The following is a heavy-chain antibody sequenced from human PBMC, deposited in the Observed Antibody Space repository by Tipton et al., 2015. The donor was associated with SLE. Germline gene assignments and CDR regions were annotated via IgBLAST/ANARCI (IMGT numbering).Heavy chain of an antibody. V-gene: IGHV3-7*01. Sequence: SLRLSCAASEFTFTTHWMSWVRQAPGKGLECVANINQDGSEKYYLDSVKGRFTITRDNAKNALYLQMNSLGAEDTAVYYCARVLRIAVAPLMDYWGQGILVTVSS. CDR2: INQDGSEK. J-gene: IGHJ4*02. CDR3: ARVLRIAVAPLMDY. D-gene: IGHD6-19*01. CDR1: EFTFTTHW.